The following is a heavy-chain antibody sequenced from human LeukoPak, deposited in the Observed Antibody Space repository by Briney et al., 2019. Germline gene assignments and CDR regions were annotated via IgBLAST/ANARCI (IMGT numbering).Heavy chain of an antibody. CDR3: ARHDGYYDFWSGYSTGWFDP. J-gene: IGHJ5*02. D-gene: IGHD3-3*01. CDR1: GGSISSSSYY. CDR2: IYYSGST. Sequence: SETLSLTCTVSGGSISSSSYYWGWIRQPPGKGLEWIGSIYYSGSTYYNPSLKSRVTISVDTSKNQFSLKLSSVTAADTAVYYCARHDGYYDFWSGYSTGWFDPWGQGTLVTGSS. V-gene: IGHV4-39*01.